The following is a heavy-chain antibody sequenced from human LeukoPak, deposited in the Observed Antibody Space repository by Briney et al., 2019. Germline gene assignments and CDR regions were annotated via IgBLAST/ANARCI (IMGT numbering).Heavy chain of an antibody. Sequence: PSETLSLTCTVSGGSISSSTYYWGWIRQPPGKGLEWIGEINHSGSTNYNPSLKSRVTISVDTSKNQFSLKLSSVTAADTAVYYCARAWGSSIAARRDYYYGMDVWGQGTTVTVSS. CDR2: INHSGST. CDR3: ARAWGSSIAARRDYYYGMDV. V-gene: IGHV4-39*07. D-gene: IGHD6-6*01. J-gene: IGHJ6*02. CDR1: GGSISSSTYY.